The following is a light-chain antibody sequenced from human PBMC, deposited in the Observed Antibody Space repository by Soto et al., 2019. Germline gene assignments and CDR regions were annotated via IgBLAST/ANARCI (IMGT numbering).Light chain of an antibody. CDR2: GAS. CDR1: QIVSSN. V-gene: IGKV3-15*01. Sequence: EIVMTQSPATLSVSPGEIATLSCRASQIVSSNLDWYQQKPVQATRLLIYGASTRATVLPARFSGSGSGTAFTLTISSLQSEDFAVYYCQRYNNRPLNFGPGTTVHIK. CDR3: QRYNNRPLN. J-gene: IGKJ3*01.